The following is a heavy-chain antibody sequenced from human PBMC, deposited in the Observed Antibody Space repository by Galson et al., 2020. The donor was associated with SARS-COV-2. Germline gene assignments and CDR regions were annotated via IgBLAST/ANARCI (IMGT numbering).Heavy chain of an antibody. CDR2: MNPNSGNT. CDR1: GYTFTSYD. Sequence: ASVKVSCKASGYTFTSYDINWVRQATGQGLEWMGWMNPNSGNTGYAQKFQGRVTITRNTSISTAYMELSSLRSEDTAVYYCARVGNYYGSIWFDPWGQGTLVTVSS. D-gene: IGHD3-10*01. J-gene: IGHJ5*02. V-gene: IGHV1-8*03. CDR3: ARVGNYYGSIWFDP.